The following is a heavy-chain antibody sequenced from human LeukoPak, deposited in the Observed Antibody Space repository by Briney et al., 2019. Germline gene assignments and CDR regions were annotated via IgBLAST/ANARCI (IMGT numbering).Heavy chain of an antibody. CDR2: IYTSGST. CDR3: ASPHYGSGSYSDY. V-gene: IGHV4-61*02. Sequence: SGTLSLTCTVSGGSISSGSYYWSWIRQPAGKGLEWIGRIYTSGSTNYNPSLKSRVTISVDTSKNQFSLKLSSVTAADTAVYYCASPHYGSGSYSDYWGQGTLVTVSS. D-gene: IGHD3-10*01. J-gene: IGHJ4*02. CDR1: GGSISSGSYY.